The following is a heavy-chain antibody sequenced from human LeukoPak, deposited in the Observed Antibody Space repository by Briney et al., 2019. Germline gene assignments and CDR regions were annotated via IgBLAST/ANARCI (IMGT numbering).Heavy chain of an antibody. V-gene: IGHV3-23*01. Sequence: GGSLRLSCAASGFTFSNYAMSWVRQAPGKGLEWVSAISDSGGNTYYADSVKGRFTISRDNSKNTLYLQMSSLRAEDTAVYYCAKDVRGYCSGGRCYGWFDPWGQGTLVTVSS. CDR2: ISDSGGNT. J-gene: IGHJ5*02. D-gene: IGHD2-15*01. CDR3: AKDVRGYCSGGRCYGWFDP. CDR1: GFTFSNYA.